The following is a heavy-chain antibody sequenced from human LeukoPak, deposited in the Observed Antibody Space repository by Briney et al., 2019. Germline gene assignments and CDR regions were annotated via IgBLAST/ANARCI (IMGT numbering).Heavy chain of an antibody. V-gene: IGHV4-59*01. Sequence: SETLSLTCTVSGGSISGYFWTWIRQPPGKGLEWIGYISYSGSTNYNPSLKSRVTISVDTSKNQFSLKLSSVTAADTAVYYCAREGYGDLDYWGQGTLVTVSS. D-gene: IGHD4-17*01. CDR2: ISYSGST. J-gene: IGHJ4*02. CDR1: GGSISGYF. CDR3: AREGYGDLDY.